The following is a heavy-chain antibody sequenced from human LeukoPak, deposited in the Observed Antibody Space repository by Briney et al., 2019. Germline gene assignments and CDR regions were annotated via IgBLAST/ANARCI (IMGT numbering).Heavy chain of an antibody. CDR1: GGSISSHY. D-gene: IGHD3-22*01. J-gene: IGHJ4*02. CDR2: IYYSGST. CDR3: ARGVLAGYYYDSSGYDY. Sequence: SETLSLTCTVSGGSISSHYWSWIRQPPGKGLEWIGYIYYSGSTNYNPSLKNRVTISVDTSKNQFSLKLSSVTAADTAVYYCARGVLAGYYYDSSGYDYWGQGTLVTVSS. V-gene: IGHV4-59*11.